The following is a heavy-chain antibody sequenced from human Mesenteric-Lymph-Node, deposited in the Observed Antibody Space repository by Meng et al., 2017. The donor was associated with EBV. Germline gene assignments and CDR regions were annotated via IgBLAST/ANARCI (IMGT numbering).Heavy chain of an antibody. CDR3: ARGAYEGSGSKFAD. Sequence: QGQLMGWCPGLVKSSQTLYLTCAGSAGSISSGGYYWTWIRQRTGNGLEWIGYMYSSGSTYYNPSLESRFAMSLETYKNQFSLRLTSVPAADTALYYCARGAYEGSGSKFADWGQGTLVTVSS. CDR2: MYSSGST. CDR1: AGSISSGGYY. V-gene: IGHV4-30-4*01. D-gene: IGHD3-10*01. J-gene: IGHJ4*02.